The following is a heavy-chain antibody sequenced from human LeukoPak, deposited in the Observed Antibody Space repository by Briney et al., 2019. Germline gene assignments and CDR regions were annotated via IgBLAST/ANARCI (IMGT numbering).Heavy chain of an antibody. J-gene: IGHJ4*02. D-gene: IGHD3-16*01. CDR1: GLTFGGQW. CDR2: IKYDGSEE. V-gene: IGHV3-7*01. Sequence: PRGSLRLSCAASGLTFGGQWMNWVRQAPGQGLEWVANIKYDGSEEYYADSVKGRFTISRDNAKNSLSLQMNYVRAGDTAIYYCAYTNHLTYWGQGTLVTVSS. CDR3: AYTNHLTY.